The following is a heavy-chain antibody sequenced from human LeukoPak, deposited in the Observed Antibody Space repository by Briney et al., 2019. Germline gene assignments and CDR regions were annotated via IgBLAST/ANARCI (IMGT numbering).Heavy chain of an antibody. V-gene: IGHV4-34*01. CDR3: ERGCDDSSGYYQYYFDY. D-gene: IGHD3-22*01. CDR2: INHSGST. CDR1: GGSFSGYY. J-gene: IGHJ4*02. Sequence: SETLSLTCAVYGGSFSGYYWSWIRQPPGKGLEWIGEINHSGSTNYNPSLKSRVTISVDMSKNQFSLKLTSVTVAVTAVYYCERGCDDSSGYYQYYFDYWGQGTLVTVSS.